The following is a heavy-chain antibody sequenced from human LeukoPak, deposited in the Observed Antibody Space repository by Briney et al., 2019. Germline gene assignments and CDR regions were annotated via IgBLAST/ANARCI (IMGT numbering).Heavy chain of an antibody. Sequence: GGSLRLSCAASGFTFDDYGMSWVRQAPGKGLEWVSGINWDGGSTGYADSVKGRFTISRDNAKNSLYLQMNSLRAEDTALYHCARVVAAAGPPYYFDYWGQGTLVIVSS. V-gene: IGHV3-20*01. CDR1: GFTFDDYG. D-gene: IGHD6-13*01. J-gene: IGHJ4*02. CDR3: ARVVAAAGPPYYFDY. CDR2: INWDGGST.